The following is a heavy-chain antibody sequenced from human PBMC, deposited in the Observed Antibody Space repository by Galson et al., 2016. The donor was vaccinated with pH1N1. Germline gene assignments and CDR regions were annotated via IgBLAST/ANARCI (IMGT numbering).Heavy chain of an antibody. V-gene: IGHV3-48*03. Sequence: SLRLSCAASGFTFNCYEMNWVRQAPGKGLEWISYINYDGDTIFYADSVKGRFTITRDNAKNSLYLHMSSLRAEDTAVYYCAKGGPYCGGVCSCYGAYNWFDPWGQGTLVTVSS. CDR3: AKGGPYCGGVCSCYGAYNWFDP. CDR1: GFTFNCYE. J-gene: IGHJ5*02. CDR2: INYDGDTI. D-gene: IGHD2-21*01.